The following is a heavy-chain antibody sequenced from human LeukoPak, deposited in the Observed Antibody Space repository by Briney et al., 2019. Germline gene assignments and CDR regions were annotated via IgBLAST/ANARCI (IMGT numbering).Heavy chain of an antibody. Sequence: PGRSLRLSCAASGFTFSSYAMHWVRQAPGKGLEWGAVISYDGSNKYYADSVKGRFTISRDNSKNTLYLQMNSLRAEDTAVYYCARDQSRGQWLLIYWGQGTLVTVSS. J-gene: IGHJ4*02. CDR2: ISYDGSNK. CDR3: ARDQSRGQWLLIY. V-gene: IGHV3-30-3*01. CDR1: GFTFSSYA. D-gene: IGHD3-22*01.